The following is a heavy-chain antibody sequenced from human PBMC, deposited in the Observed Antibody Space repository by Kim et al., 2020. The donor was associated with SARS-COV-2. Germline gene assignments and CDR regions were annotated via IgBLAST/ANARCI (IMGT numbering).Heavy chain of an antibody. CDR3: ARAENDYGSGSGADY. D-gene: IGHD3-10*01. V-gene: IGHV1-69*04. CDR2: IIPIFGIA. Sequence: SVKVSCKASGGTFSSYAISWVRQAPGQGLEWMGRIIPIFGIANYAQKFQGRVTITADKSTSTAYMELSSLRSEDTAVYYCARAENDYGSGSGADYWGQGTLVTVSS. CDR1: GGTFSSYA. J-gene: IGHJ4*02.